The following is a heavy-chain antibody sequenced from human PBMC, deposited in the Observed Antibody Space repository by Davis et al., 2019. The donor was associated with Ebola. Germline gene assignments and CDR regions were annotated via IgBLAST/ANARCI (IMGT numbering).Heavy chain of an antibody. CDR2: LSLSGGSR. CDR3: AKIDQFYDRSGYYHDAFDI. CDR1: GFNVSSYA. D-gene: IGHD3-22*01. V-gene: IGHV3-23*01. J-gene: IGHJ3*02. Sequence: GGSLRLSCAASGFNVSSYAMSWVRQAPGKGLDWVSTLSLSGGSRYYADSVKGRFTISRDSSKNTLYLEMNSLRAEDTAVYYCAKIDQFYDRSGYYHDAFDIWGQGTMVTVSS.